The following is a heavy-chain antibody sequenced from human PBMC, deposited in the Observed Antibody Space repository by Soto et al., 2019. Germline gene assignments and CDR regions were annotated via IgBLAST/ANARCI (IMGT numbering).Heavy chain of an antibody. Sequence: SETLSLTWTVSGGSISSGGYYWSWIRQHPGKGLEWIGYIYYSGSTYYNPSLKSRVTISVDTSKNQFSLKLSSVTAADTAVYYCARARTGGITIFGVVIRHNWFDPWGQGTLVTVSS. CDR1: GGSISSGGYY. CDR3: ARARTGGITIFGVVIRHNWFDP. J-gene: IGHJ5*02. D-gene: IGHD3-3*01. CDR2: IYYSGST. V-gene: IGHV4-31*02.